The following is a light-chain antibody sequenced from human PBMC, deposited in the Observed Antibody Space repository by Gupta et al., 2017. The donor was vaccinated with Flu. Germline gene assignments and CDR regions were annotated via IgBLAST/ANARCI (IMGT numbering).Light chain of an antibody. Sequence: QSALTQPRSVSGSPGQSVTISCTGTSSDVGGYNYVSWYQQHPGKAPRLMIYDVSKWLSGVPDRFSVSKSGNTASLTISGLQAEDEADYYCCSYAGSDVWVFGGGTKLTVL. J-gene: IGLJ3*02. CDR1: SSDVGGYNY. CDR2: DVS. CDR3: CSYAGSDVWV. V-gene: IGLV2-11*01.